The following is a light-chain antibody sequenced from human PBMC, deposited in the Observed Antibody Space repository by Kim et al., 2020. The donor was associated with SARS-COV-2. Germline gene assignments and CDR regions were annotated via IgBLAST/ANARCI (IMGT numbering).Light chain of an antibody. J-gene: IGLJ3*02. Sequence: GQRVTISCSGSNSNIGSNTVNWYQQLPGTAPKLLIYSNNQRPSGVPDRFSGSKSGTSASLAISGLQSEDEADYYCAVWDDSLNGPVFGGGTQLTVL. CDR1: NSNIGSNT. V-gene: IGLV1-44*01. CDR3: AVWDDSLNGPV. CDR2: SNN.